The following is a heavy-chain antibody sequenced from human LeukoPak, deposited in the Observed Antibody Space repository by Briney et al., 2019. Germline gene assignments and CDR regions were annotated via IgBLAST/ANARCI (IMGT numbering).Heavy chain of an antibody. Sequence: GGSLRLSCAASGFTFSSYWMHWVRRAPGKGLVWVSRINSDGSSTSYADSVKGRFTISRDNAKDTLYLQMNSLRAEDTAVYYCARHSYGVSGIDYWGQGTLVTVSS. V-gene: IGHV3-74*01. CDR3: ARHSYGVSGIDY. CDR1: GFTFSSYW. J-gene: IGHJ4*02. CDR2: INSDGSST. D-gene: IGHD5-18*01.